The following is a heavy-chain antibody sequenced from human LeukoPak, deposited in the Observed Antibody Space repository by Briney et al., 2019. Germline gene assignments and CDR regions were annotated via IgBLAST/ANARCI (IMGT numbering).Heavy chain of an antibody. CDR1: GFTFSSYG. CDR3: ASPPYLGSGSGAGDYYYGMDV. V-gene: IGHV3-33*01. J-gene: IGHJ6*02. CDR2: IWYDGSNK. D-gene: IGHD6-19*01. Sequence: GGSLRLSCAASGFTFSSYGMHWVRQAPGKGLEWVAVIWYDGSNKYYADSVKGRFTNSRDNSKNTLYLQMNSLRAEDTAVYYCASPPYLGSGSGAGDYYYGMDVWGQGTTVTVSS.